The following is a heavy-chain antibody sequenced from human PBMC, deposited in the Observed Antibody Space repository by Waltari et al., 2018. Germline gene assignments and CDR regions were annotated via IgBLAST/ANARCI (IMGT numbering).Heavy chain of an antibody. CDR2: MYFSGAK. D-gene: IGHD3-22*01. Sequence: VQLQESGPGLVKPSETLSLRCSVSGDSIRSHFWSWNRQAPGKGLECIGHMYFSGAKDYNPSLKSRVAISIYTSKNHFSLNLRSVTAADTAIYYCARLPRGSVIIGAFDIWGQGTQVTVSS. CDR3: ARLPRGSVIIGAFDI. J-gene: IGHJ3*02. CDR1: GDSIRSHF. V-gene: IGHV4-59*11.